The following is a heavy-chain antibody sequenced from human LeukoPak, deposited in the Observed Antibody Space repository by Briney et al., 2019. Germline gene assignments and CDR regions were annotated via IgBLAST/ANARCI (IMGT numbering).Heavy chain of an antibody. CDR1: GFTFSSYA. V-gene: IGHV3-23*01. D-gene: IGHD3-3*01. J-gene: IGHJ4*02. CDR3: AKDPSFWGGYPYYFDY. CDR2: ISGSGGST. Sequence: GGSLRLSCAASGFTFSSYAMSWVRQAPGKGLEWVSAISGSGGSTYYADSVKGRFTISRDNSKNTLYLQMNSLRAEDTAVYYCAKDPSFWGGYPYYFDYWGQGTLVTVSS.